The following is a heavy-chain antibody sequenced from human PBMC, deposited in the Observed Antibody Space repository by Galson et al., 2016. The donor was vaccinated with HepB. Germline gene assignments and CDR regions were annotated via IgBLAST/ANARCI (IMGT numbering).Heavy chain of an antibody. CDR1: GFTVSSNY. J-gene: IGHJ6*02. V-gene: IGHV3-66*01. Sequence: SLRLSCAASGFTVSSNYMSWVRQAPGKGLEWVSVIYGGGTTYYADSVKDTFTISRDNSKNTVHLQMTSLRVEDTAVYYCAGGYGMDVWGQGTTVTVSS. CDR3: AGGYGMDV. CDR2: IYGGGTT.